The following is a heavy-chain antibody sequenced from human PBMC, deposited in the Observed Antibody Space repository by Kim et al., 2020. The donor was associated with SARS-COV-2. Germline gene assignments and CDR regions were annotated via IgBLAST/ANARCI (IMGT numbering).Heavy chain of an antibody. D-gene: IGHD3-10*01. CDR2: ISGSGGST. V-gene: IGHV3-23*01. CDR1: GFTFSSYA. Sequence: GGSLRLSCAASGFTFSSYAMSWVRQAPGKGLEWVSAISGSGGSTYYADSVKGRFTISRDNSKNTLYLQMNSLRAEDTAVYYCAKEGHREWFGEFVWDAFDIWGQGTMVTVSS. J-gene: IGHJ3*02. CDR3: AKEGHREWFGEFVWDAFDI.